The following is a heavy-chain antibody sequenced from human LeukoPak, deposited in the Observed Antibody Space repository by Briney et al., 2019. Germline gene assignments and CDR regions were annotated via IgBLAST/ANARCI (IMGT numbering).Heavy chain of an antibody. D-gene: IGHD3-10*01. J-gene: IGHJ6*03. V-gene: IGHV3-7*01. CDR2: IKQGGSEK. Sequence: PGGSLRLSCAASGFTFSSYWMSWVRQAPGKGLERVANIKQGGSEKYYVDSVKGRFTISRDNAKNSLYLQMNSLRAEDTAVYYCARDTPMVRGARPEYMDVWGKGTTVTISS. CDR3: ARDTPMVRGARPEYMDV. CDR1: GFTFSSYW.